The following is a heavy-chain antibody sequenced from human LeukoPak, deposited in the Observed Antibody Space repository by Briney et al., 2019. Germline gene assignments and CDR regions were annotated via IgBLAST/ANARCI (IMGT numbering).Heavy chain of an antibody. CDR1: GFTVITND. Sequence: GGSLGLSCAASGFTVITNDMTWVRQAPGKGLEWVSVLYSDGNKKYADSVQGRFTISRDNSKNTLHLEMNSLSPDDTAVYYCARGVEPLAANTLAYWGQGTLVTVSS. J-gene: IGHJ4*02. CDR3: ARGVEPLAANTLAY. V-gene: IGHV3-53*01. CDR2: LYSDGNK. D-gene: IGHD1-14*01.